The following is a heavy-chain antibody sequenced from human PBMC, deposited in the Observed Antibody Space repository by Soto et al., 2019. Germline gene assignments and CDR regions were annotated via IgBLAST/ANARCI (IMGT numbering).Heavy chain of an antibody. CDR2: IYSGGST. D-gene: IGHD3-22*01. J-gene: IGHJ4*02. CDR1: GFTVSSNY. CDR3: ARGLDHDYYDSSGPTPY. V-gene: IGHV3-53*01. Sequence: GGSLRLSCAASGFTVSSNYMSWVRQAPGKGLEWVSVIYSGGSTYYADSVKGRFTISRDNSKNTLYLQMNSLRAEDTAVYYCARGLDHDYYDSSGPTPYWGQGTLVTDSS.